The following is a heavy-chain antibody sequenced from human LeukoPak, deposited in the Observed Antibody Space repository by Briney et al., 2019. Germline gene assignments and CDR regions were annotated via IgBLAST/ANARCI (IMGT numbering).Heavy chain of an antibody. CDR3: AKGSSGVVVAALNY. V-gene: IGHV3-23*01. J-gene: IGHJ4*02. D-gene: IGHD2-15*01. CDR2: ISCSGDST. CDR1: GFTFSSYA. Sequence: AASLTLSCSASGFTFSSYAMSWVRQAPGKGLELVSTISCSGDSTYYADPVKGRFTISRDNSKHTLYLQMNSLRADDMAVYYCAKGSSGVVVAALNYWGKGTPVTVSS.